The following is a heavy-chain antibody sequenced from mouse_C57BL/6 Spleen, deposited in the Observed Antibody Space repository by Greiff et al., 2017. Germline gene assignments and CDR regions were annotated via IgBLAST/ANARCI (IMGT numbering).Heavy chain of an antibody. CDR1: GYTFTSYW. CDR3: AIYDSHFDY. CDR2: IDPSDSYT. J-gene: IGHJ2*01. Sequence: VQLQQSGAELVMPGASVKLSCKASGYTFTSYWMHWVKQRPGQGLEWIGEIDPSDSYTNYNQKFKGKSTLTVDKSSSTAYMQLSSLTSEDSAVYYCAIYDSHFDYWGQGTTLTVSS. V-gene: IGHV1-69*01. D-gene: IGHD2-12*01.